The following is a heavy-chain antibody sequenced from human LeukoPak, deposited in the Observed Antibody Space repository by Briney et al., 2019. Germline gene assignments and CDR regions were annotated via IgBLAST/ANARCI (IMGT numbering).Heavy chain of an antibody. J-gene: IGHJ6*03. CDR2: ISSSGSII. CDR3: ARVQSQSHHEAYYYYYFMDV. CDR1: GFTFSDYY. V-gene: IGHV3-11*04. D-gene: IGHD6-19*01. Sequence: GGSLRLSCAASGFTFSDYYMSWIRQAPGKGLEWVSYISSSGSIIYYADSVKGRFTISRDNAKNSLSLQMYSLRAEDTAVYYCARVQSQSHHEAYYYYYFMDVWGKGTTVTVSS.